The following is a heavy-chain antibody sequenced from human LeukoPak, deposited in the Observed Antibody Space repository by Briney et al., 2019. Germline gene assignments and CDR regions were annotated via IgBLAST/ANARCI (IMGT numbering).Heavy chain of an antibody. J-gene: IGHJ4*02. Sequence: GGSLRLSCAASGFTFSSFWMHWVRQAPGKGLVWVSQINNEGSSTSNTDSVKGRFTISRDNAKNTLYLEMNSLGAEDTAVYHCVRDGAHGNFDYWGQGTRVTVSS. D-gene: IGHD4/OR15-4a*01. CDR1: GFTFSSFW. CDR2: INNEGSST. V-gene: IGHV3-74*01. CDR3: VRDGAHGNFDY.